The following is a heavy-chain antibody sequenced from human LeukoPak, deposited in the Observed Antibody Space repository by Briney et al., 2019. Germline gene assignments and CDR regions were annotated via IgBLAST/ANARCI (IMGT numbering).Heavy chain of an antibody. CDR1: GGTFSSYA. CDR3: AADRNADFDY. J-gene: IGHJ4*02. D-gene: IGHD1-14*01. Sequence: SVKVSCKESGGTFSSYAISWVRQAPGQGLEWMGGIVPIFGTANYAQKFQGRVTITTDESTSTAYMELSSLRSEDTAVYYCAADRNADFDYWGQGTLVTVSS. V-gene: IGHV1-69*05. CDR2: IVPIFGTA.